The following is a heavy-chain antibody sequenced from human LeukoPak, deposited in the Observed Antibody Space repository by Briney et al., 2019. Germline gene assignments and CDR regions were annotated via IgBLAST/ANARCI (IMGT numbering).Heavy chain of an antibody. J-gene: IGHJ4*02. CDR2: ISSSSSTI. CDR3: ASTRSGSYFDFDY. CDR1: GFTFSSYS. D-gene: IGHD1-26*01. V-gene: IGHV3-48*02. Sequence: GGSLRLSCAASGFTFSSYSMNWVRQAPGQGLEWVSSISSSSSTIYYADSVKGRFTISRDNAKNSLYLQMNSLRDEDTAVYYCASTRSGSYFDFDYWGQGTLVTVSS.